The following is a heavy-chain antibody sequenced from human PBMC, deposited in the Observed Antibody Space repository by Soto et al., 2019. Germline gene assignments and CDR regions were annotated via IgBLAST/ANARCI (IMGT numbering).Heavy chain of an antibody. D-gene: IGHD6-6*01. CDR1: GYTFTSYD. Sequence: QLQLVQSGAEVKKPGASVEVSCKASGYTFTSYDINWVRQATGQGLEWMGWMNPNSGNTGYAQKFRGRVTXXRXTXXSTAYMELSSLRSEDTAVYYCARVRYSSSHNWFDPWGQGTLVTVSS. J-gene: IGHJ5*02. CDR3: ARVRYSSSHNWFDP. V-gene: IGHV1-8*01. CDR2: MNPNSGNT.